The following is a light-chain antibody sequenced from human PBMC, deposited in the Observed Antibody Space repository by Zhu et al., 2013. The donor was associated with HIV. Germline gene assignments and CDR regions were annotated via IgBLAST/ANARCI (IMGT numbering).Light chain of an antibody. CDR2: GAS. CDR1: QSVRNNY. CDR3: QQYNTSSPT. J-gene: IGKJ1*01. V-gene: IGKV3-20*01. Sequence: EIVLTQSPGTLSLSPGEKVTLSCRASQSVRNNYLAWYQQKAGRAPRLVIYGASSRVTGIPDRFSGRGSGTEFTLTISSLQPDDFATYYCQQYNTSSPTFGQGTKVEIK.